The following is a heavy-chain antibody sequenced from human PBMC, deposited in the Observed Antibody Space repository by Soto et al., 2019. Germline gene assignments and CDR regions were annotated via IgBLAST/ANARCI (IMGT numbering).Heavy chain of an antibody. Sequence: QVQLVQSGAEVKKPGSSVKVSCKASGGTFSSYAISWVRQAPGQGLEWMGGIIPIFGTANYAQKFQGRVTITADESTSTAYVEQSGLRSEDTAVYYCGRGGIGGFLEWLFDYWGQGTLVTVSS. CDR2: IIPIFGTA. D-gene: IGHD3-3*01. V-gene: IGHV1-69*01. J-gene: IGHJ4*02. CDR3: GRGGIGGFLEWLFDY. CDR1: GGTFSSYA.